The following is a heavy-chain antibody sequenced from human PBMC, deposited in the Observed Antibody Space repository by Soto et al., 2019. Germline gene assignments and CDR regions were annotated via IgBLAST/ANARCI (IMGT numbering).Heavy chain of an antibody. CDR3: ARGRYLDSSDYWVANLPFDH. Sequence: EVQLLESGGALVQPGGSLRLSCAASGFTFNSYVMTWVRQAPGEGLEWVSSISRSGRGSAYYADSVKGRFTISRDNSENTLFLQMNNLRDEDTALYDCARGRYLDSSDYWVANLPFDHWGLGTLVTVSS. CDR1: GFTFNSYV. J-gene: IGHJ4*02. CDR2: ISRSGRGSA. D-gene: IGHD3-22*01. V-gene: IGHV3-23*01.